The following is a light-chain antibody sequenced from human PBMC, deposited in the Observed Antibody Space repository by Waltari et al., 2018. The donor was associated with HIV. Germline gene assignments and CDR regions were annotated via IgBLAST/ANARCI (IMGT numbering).Light chain of an antibody. V-gene: IGLV1-44*01. CDR1: SSSTGSNT. J-gene: IGLJ1*01. CDR2: GNK. CDR3: AAWDDSLNGYV. Sequence: QCVLTQPPSASGSTGQRVTISCSGSSSSTGSNTVNWYQQLPGTSPKLRNYGNKPRPARAPDRFAGSKSGTSASLSSRVRLSENQADYTCAAWDDSLNGYVFGTVTKVTVL.